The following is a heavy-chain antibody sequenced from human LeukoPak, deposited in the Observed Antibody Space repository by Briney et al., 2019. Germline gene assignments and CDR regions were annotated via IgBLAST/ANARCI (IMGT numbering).Heavy chain of an antibody. V-gene: IGHV4-30-4*08. CDR1: GGSISSGDYY. Sequence: SQTLSLTCTVSGGSISSGDYYWSWIRQPPGKGLEWIGYIYYSGSTYYNPSLKSRVTISVDTSKNQFSLKLSSVTAADTAVYYCARDRGIVVVPAAIQRYNWFDPWGQGTLVTVSS. J-gene: IGHJ5*02. CDR3: ARDRGIVVVPAAIQRYNWFDP. D-gene: IGHD2-2*02. CDR2: IYYSGST.